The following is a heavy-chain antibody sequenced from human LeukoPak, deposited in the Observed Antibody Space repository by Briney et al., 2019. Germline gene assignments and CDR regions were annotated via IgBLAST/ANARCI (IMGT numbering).Heavy chain of an antibody. D-gene: IGHD6-13*01. Sequence: PSETLSLTCTVFGGSISSSSYYWGWIRQPPGKGLEWIGSIYYSGSTYYNPSLKSRVTISVDTSKNQFSLKLSSVTAADTAVYYCARAAAGTIDYYYYYGMDVWGQGTTVTVSS. CDR1: GGSISSSSYY. J-gene: IGHJ6*02. CDR2: IYYSGST. V-gene: IGHV4-39*01. CDR3: ARAAAGTIDYYYYYGMDV.